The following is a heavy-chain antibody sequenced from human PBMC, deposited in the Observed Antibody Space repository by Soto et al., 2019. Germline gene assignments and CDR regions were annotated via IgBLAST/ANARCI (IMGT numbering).Heavy chain of an antibody. V-gene: IGHV1-69*06. J-gene: IGHJ6*02. CDR2: IIPIDGTA. CDR3: ATERIAAAGTHYYYYGMDV. Sequence: GASVKVSCKASGGTFSSYAISWVRQAPGQGLEWMGGIIPIDGTANYAQKFQGRVTMTEDKSTDTAYMELSSLRSEDTAVYYCATERIAAAGTHYYYYGMDVWGQGTTVTVSS. CDR1: GGTFSSYA. D-gene: IGHD6-13*01.